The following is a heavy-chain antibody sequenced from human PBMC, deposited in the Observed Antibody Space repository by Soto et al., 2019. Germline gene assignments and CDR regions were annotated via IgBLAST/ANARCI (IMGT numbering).Heavy chain of an antibody. D-gene: IGHD3-22*01. CDR3: ARRGFYYDSSGYFDY. CDR2: IIPIFGTA. Sequence: SVKVSCKASGGTFSSYAISWVRQAPGQGLEWMGGIIPIFGTANYAQKFQGRVTITADESTSTAYMELSSLRSEDTAVYYCARRGFYYDSSGYFDYWGQGTLVTVSS. V-gene: IGHV1-69*13. CDR1: GGTFSSYA. J-gene: IGHJ4*02.